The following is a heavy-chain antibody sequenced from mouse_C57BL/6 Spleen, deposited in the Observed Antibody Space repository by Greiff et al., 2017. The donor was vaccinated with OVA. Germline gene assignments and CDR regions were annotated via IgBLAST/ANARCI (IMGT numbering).Heavy chain of an antibody. J-gene: IGHJ1*03. CDR3: ASRNYYGNYWYFDV. D-gene: IGHD2-1*01. V-gene: IGHV1-78*01. CDR1: GYTFTDYS. CDR2: IYPRDGST. Sequence: VQLQQSDAELVKPGASVKISCKASGYTFTDYSIHWMKQRPEQGLEWIGYIYPRDGSTKYNEKFKGKATLTADKSSSTAYMQLNSLTSEDSAVYFCASRNYYGNYWYFDVWGTGTTVTVSS.